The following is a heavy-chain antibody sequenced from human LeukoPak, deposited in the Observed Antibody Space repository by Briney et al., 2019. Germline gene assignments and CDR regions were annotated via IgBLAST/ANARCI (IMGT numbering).Heavy chain of an antibody. Sequence: GGSLRLSCAASGFTFSSYSMNWVRQAPGKGLEWVSSISSSSTYIHYADSVKGRFTISRDNAKKSLYLQMNSLRAEDTAVYYCARVRTGVFGTYYYYYMDVWGKGTTVTISS. D-gene: IGHD7-27*01. V-gene: IGHV3-21*04. CDR2: ISSSSTYI. J-gene: IGHJ6*03. CDR1: GFTFSSYS. CDR3: ARVRTGVFGTYYYYYMDV.